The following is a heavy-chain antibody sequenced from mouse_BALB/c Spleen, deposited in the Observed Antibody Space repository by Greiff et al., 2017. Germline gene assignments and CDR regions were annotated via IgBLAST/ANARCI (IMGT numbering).Heavy chain of an antibody. CDR1: GFAFSSYD. V-gene: IGHV5-12-1*01. D-gene: IGHD5-5*01. J-gene: IGHJ4*01. CDR3: ARPPYLYYYAMDY. CDR2: ISSGGGST. Sequence: EVMLVESGGGLVKPGGSLKLSCAASGFAFSSYDMSWVRQTPEKRLEWVAYISSGGGSTYYPDTVKGRFTISRDNAKNTLYLQMSSLKSEDTAMYYCARPPYLYYYAMDYWGQGTSVTVSS.